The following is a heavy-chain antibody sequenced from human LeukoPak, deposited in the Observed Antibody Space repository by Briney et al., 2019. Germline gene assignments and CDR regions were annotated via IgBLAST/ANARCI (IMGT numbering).Heavy chain of an antibody. D-gene: IGHD3-22*01. CDR3: AKDRVLWYDSSGYYSPDY. J-gene: IGHJ4*02. CDR2: IRYDGSNK. V-gene: IGHV3-30*02. CDR1: GFTFSSYG. Sequence: GGSLRLSCGASGFTFSSYGMHWVRQAPGKGLEWVAIIRYDGSNKAYADSVKGRFTISRDTSKKTLYLQMNSLRAEDTAVYYCAKDRVLWYDSSGYYSPDYWGQGTLVTVSS.